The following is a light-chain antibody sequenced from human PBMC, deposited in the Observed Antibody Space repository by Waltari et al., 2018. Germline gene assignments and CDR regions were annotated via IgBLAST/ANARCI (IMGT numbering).Light chain of an antibody. CDR3: MQGLHLPRA. CDR2: DVS. CDR1: QSLLHSDGKTY. J-gene: IGKJ1*01. V-gene: IGKV2-29*02. Sequence: VMTQTPVSLSVTPGQPASISCKSSQSLLHSDGKTYLYWYLQKPGQSLQLLMYDVSSRFSGVPDRFSGSGSGTDFTLKISRVEAEDFGIYYCMQGLHLPRAFGQGTKVEIK.